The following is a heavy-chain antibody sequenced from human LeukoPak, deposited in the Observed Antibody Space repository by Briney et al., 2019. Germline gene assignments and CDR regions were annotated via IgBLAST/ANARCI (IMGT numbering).Heavy chain of an antibody. D-gene: IGHD4-23*01. CDR2: IYYSGST. J-gene: IGHJ5*02. CDR3: ASSTVVTPYRWFDP. CDR1: GGSISSYY. Sequence: SETLSLTCTVSGGSISSYYWSWIRQPPGKGLEWIGYIYYSGSTNYNTSLKSRVTISVDTSKNQFSLKLSSVTAADTAVYYCASSTVVTPYRWFDPWGQGTLVTVSS. V-gene: IGHV4-59*08.